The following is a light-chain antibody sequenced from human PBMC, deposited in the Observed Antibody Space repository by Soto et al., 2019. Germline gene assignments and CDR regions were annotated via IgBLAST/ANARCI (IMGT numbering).Light chain of an antibody. CDR1: SSDVGRDNI. J-gene: IGLJ1*01. Sequence: QSALTQPASVSGSPGQSISICCTGTSSDVGRDNIVSWYQQHPGKAPKLMIYEGSKRPSGVSDRFSGSKSGKTASLTISGLQAEDEADYYCCSYAGSSTSVFGTGTKVTVL. CDR2: EGS. CDR3: CSYAGSSTSV. V-gene: IGLV2-23*01.